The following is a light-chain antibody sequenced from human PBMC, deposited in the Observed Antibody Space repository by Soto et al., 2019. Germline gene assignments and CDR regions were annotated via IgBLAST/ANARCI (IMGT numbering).Light chain of an antibody. CDR2: EVS. J-gene: IGLJ2*01. Sequence: QSALTQPPSASGSPGQSVTISCTGTSSDVGGYNYVSWYQQHPGKAPKLMISEVSKRPSGVPDRFSGSKSGNTASLTVSGLQAEDEADHYCSSFAGNNNVVFGGGTKLTVL. CDR1: SSDVGGYNY. V-gene: IGLV2-8*01. CDR3: SSFAGNNNVV.